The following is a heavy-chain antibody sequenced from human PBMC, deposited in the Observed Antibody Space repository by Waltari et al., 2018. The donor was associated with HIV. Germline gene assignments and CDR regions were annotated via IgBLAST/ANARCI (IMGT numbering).Heavy chain of an antibody. CDR1: KFSLSTYA. Sequence: EVQLLESGGGLVQPGGSLRLSCAASKFSLSTYAMSWVRQAPGKGLEWDSSISGDGITTYYADAVQGRLTISRDNSKNTLSLQMSSLRGEDTAVYYCAKGVAYDLLTGFSPLDYWGQGTLVTVSS. CDR2: ISGDGITT. CDR3: AKGVAYDLLTGFSPLDY. J-gene: IGHJ4*02. D-gene: IGHD3-9*01. V-gene: IGHV3-23*01.